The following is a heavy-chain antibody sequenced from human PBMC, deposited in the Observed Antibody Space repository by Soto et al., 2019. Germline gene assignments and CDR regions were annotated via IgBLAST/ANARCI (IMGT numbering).Heavy chain of an antibody. J-gene: IGHJ6*02. V-gene: IGHV1-18*01. D-gene: IGHD4-17*01. CDR1: GYTFTSYG. CDR3: ARGPHDYDPYYYYGMDV. CDR2: ISAYNGNT. Sequence: QVQLVQSGAEVKKPGASVKVSCKASGYTFTSYGISWVRQAPGQGLEWMGWISAYNGNTNYAQKLQGRVTMTTDTSXSXXYMELRSLRSDDTAVYYCARGPHDYDPYYYYGMDVWGQGTTVTVSS.